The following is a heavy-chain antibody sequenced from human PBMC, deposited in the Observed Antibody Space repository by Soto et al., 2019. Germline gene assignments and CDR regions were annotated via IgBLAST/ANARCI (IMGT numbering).Heavy chain of an antibody. CDR1: GGTFSSYA. CDR2: IIPIFGTA. V-gene: IGHV1-69*01. CDR3: ARDSPRITIFGVVTRGWFDP. D-gene: IGHD3-3*01. J-gene: IGHJ5*02. Sequence: QVQLVQSGAEVKKPGSSVKVSCKASGGTFSSYAISWVRQAPGQGLEWMGGIIPIFGTANYAQEFQGRVTITADESTSTAYMELSSLRSEDTAVYYCARDSPRITIFGVVTRGWFDPWGQGTLVTVSS.